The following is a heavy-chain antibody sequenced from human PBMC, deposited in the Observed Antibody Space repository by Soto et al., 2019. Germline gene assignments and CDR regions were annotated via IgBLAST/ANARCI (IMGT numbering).Heavy chain of an antibody. CDR1: GYTFTDFG. V-gene: IGHV1-18*01. J-gene: IGHJ4*02. D-gene: IGHD7-27*01. CDR2: ISAYNSNT. Sequence: QGQLVQSGAEVKKPGASVKVSCKASGYTFTDFGISWVRQAPGQGLEWMGWISAYNSNTNYAQKVQGRVTMTTDTPTSTAYMELTNLTSDDTAVYYCARDSGNLGNWAYFFDYWGQGTLVTVSS. CDR3: ARDSGNLGNWAYFFDY.